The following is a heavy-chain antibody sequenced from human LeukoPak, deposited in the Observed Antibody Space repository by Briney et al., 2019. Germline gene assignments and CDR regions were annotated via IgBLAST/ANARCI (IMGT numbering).Heavy chain of an antibody. CDR1: GFTFSSYG. Sequence: PGGSLRLSCAASGFTFSSYGMHWVRQAPGKGLEWLAVISYDGSNKYYADSVKGRFTISRDNSKNTLYLQMNSLRAEDTAVYYCAKALDYDILTGYESFDYWGQGTLVTVSS. CDR2: ISYDGSNK. D-gene: IGHD3-9*01. CDR3: AKALDYDILTGYESFDY. V-gene: IGHV3-30*18. J-gene: IGHJ4*02.